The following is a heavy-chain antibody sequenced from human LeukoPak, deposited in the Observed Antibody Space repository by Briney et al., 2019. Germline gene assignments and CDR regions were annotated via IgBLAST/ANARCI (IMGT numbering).Heavy chain of an antibody. V-gene: IGHV1-2*02. CDR2: INPNSGGT. J-gene: IGHJ6*02. CDR1: GYTFTGYY. Sequence: ASVKVSFKASGYTFTGYYMRWVRQAPGQGLEWMGWINPNSGGTNYAQKFQGRVTMTRDTSISTAYMELSRLRSDDTAVYYCASIGALIGDCSSTSCYQIGYYGMDVWGQGTTVTVSS. CDR3: ASIGALIGDCSSTSCYQIGYYGMDV. D-gene: IGHD2-2*01.